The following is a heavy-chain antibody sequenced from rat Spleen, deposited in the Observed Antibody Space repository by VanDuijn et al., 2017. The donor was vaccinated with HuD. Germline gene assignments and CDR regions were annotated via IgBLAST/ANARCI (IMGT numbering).Heavy chain of an antibody. J-gene: IGHJ4*01. D-gene: IGHD1-11*01. V-gene: IGHV5-17*01. CDR1: GFTFSDFF. Sequence: EVQLVESGGGLVQPGRSLKFSCVASGFTFSDFFMAWVRQAPTKGLEWVATISYDGSSTYYRDSVKGRFTISRDNAKRAMFLQRDSLRYDDTATYYCTREGMDAWGQGASVTVSS. CDR3: TREGMDA. CDR2: ISYDGSST.